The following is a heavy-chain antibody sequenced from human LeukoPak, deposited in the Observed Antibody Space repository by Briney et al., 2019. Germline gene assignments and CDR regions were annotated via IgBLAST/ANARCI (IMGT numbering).Heavy chain of an antibody. J-gene: IGHJ4*02. CDR1: GGTFSNYA. D-gene: IGHD4-23*01. CDR3: ARGWLAETTVVTPYNY. V-gene: IGHV1-69*13. CDR2: IIPIFGKA. Sequence: ASVKVSCKASGGTFSNYAINWVRQAPGQGLEWMGGIIPIFGKANYAQKFQGRVTITADESTRTAYMELSSLRSEDTAVYYCARGWLAETTVVTPYNYWGRGTLVTVSS.